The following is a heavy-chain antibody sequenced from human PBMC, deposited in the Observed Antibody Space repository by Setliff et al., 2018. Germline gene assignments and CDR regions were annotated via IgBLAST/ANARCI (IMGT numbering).Heavy chain of an antibody. CDR1: GGSITSGSFY. J-gene: IGHJ4*02. Sequence: SSETLSLTCTVSGGSITSGSFYWSWIRQSDGKRPEWIGRIHASGSPDYNPSLRGRVTMSLDPSANQFSLKLSSVTAADTARYYCAKERYFDWFFEEWGQGTLVTVSS. CDR3: AKERYFDWFFEE. D-gene: IGHD3-9*01. CDR2: IHASGSP. V-gene: IGHV4-61*02.